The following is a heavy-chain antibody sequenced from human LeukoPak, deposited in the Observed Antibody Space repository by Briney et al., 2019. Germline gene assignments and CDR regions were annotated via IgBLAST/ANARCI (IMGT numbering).Heavy chain of an antibody. J-gene: IGHJ4*02. CDR3: ARAQYYSDSTGYYYLHY. Sequence: GGSLRLSCVGSGFTFRSHAMSWVRQAPEKGLEFVSGIYENGGTTYYADSVKGRFTISRDNAKNSLYLQTNSLRAEDTTVYYCARAQYYSDSTGYYYLHYWGQGTLVTVSS. CDR1: GFTFRSHA. V-gene: IGHV3-23*01. D-gene: IGHD3-22*01. CDR2: IYENGGTT.